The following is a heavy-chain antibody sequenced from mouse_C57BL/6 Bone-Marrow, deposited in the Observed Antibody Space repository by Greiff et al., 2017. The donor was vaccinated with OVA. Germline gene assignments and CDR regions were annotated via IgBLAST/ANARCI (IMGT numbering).Heavy chain of an antibody. Sequence: VQRVESGPGLVAPSQSLSITCTVSGFSLTSYGVDWVRQPPGKGLEWLGVIWGGGSTNYNSALMSRLSISKDNSKSQVFLKMNSLQTDDTAMYYCAKHVITTVVEGDYAMDYWGQGTSVTVSS. CDR3: AKHVITTVVEGDYAMDY. D-gene: IGHD1-1*01. V-gene: IGHV2-9*01. CDR2: IWGGGST. J-gene: IGHJ4*01. CDR1: GFSLTSYG.